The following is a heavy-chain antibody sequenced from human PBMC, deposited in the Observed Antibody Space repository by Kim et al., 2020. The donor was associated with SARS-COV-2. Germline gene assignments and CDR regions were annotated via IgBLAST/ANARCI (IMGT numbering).Heavy chain of an antibody. Sequence: GESLKISCEGSGYSFTSSWIAWVRQMPGKGLECMGIINPGDSNKRYSPSFQGQVTMSADKSTNTAYLQWSSLKASDTAMYYCARQGCSGTSCYTVDYWGQGTLVTVSS. D-gene: IGHD2-2*02. CDR1: GYSFTSSW. J-gene: IGHJ4*02. CDR2: INPGDSNK. V-gene: IGHV5-51*01. CDR3: ARQGCSGTSCYTVDY.